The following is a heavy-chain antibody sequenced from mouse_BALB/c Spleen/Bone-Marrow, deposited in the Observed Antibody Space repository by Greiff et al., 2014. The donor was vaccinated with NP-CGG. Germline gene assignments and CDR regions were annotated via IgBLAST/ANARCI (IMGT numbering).Heavy chain of an antibody. CDR3: ARITTATGAMDY. V-gene: IGHV2-9*02. CDR1: GFSLTNYG. D-gene: IGHD1-2*01. CDR2: IWADGST. J-gene: IGHJ4*01. Sequence: GQRVESVPGPVAPSQSLSITCTVSGFSLTNYGVHWVRQPPGKGLEWLGVIWADGSTNYNSALMSRLSISKDNSKSQVFFKMNSLQTDDTAMYYCARITTATGAMDYWGQGTSVTVSS.